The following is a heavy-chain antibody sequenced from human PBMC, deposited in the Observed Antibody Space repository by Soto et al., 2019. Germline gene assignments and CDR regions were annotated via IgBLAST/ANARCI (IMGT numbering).Heavy chain of an antibody. CDR2: ISWNSNTI. CDR1: GFTFDNYA. J-gene: IGHJ4*02. Sequence: HLGGSLRLSCAASGFTFDNYAMHWVRQAPGKGLEWVSGISWNSNTISYADSVKGRFTISRDNAKSSLYLQMNSLRPEDTALYYCTKDIGPNWGQGTLVTVSS. V-gene: IGHV3-9*01. CDR3: TKDIGPN.